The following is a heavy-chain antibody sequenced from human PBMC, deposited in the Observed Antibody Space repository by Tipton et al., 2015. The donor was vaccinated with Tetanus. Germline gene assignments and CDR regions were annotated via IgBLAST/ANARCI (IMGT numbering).Heavy chain of an antibody. D-gene: IGHD4-23*01. J-gene: IGHJ4*02. V-gene: IGHV3-48*04. CDR2: ISSSGTTM. CDR1: GFNFKTLG. CDR3: GKQNGGRWVVDH. Sequence: GSLRLSCAASGFNFKTLGINWVRQAPGKGLEWISYISSSGTTMYYADSVKGRFTISRDNAKNSLYLQMNSLSADDTAVYYCGKQNGGRWVVDHWGQGTLVTVSS.